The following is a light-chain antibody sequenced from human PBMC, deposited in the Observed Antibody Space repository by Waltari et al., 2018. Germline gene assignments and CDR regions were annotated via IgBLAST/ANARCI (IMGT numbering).Light chain of an antibody. V-gene: IGLV4-69*01. J-gene: IGLJ3*02. CDR2: VNSDGIN. Sequence: QQREKGPRYVRKVNSDGINSRGDEIPARCSGSSSGAERHLTISSLQAEDEADYYCQTGGHGTWVFGGGTKLTVL. CDR3: QTGGHGTWV.